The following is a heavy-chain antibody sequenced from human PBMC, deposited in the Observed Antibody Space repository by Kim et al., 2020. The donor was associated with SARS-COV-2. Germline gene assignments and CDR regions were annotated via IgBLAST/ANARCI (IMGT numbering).Heavy chain of an antibody. Sequence: GGSLRLSCAASGFTLSNYCVKWVRQAPGKGLEWVSFISRSGNTIYYADSVKGRFTISRDNAKNSLYLQMNSLRDEDTAVYYCARVADYGGKPNYYYYYAMDVWGQGTTVTVSS. D-gene: IGHD4-17*01. CDR2: ISRSGNTI. V-gene: IGHV3-48*02. CDR3: ARVADYGGKPNYYYYYAMDV. J-gene: IGHJ6*02. CDR1: GFTLSNYC.